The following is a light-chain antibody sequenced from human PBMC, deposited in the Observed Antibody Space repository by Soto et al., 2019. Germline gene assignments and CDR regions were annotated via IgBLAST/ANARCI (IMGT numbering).Light chain of an antibody. Sequence: QSVLTQPASVSGSPGQSITISCTGTSSDVGGYNYVSWYQQHPGKAPKVMIYEVTYRFPGVSHRFSGSKSGNTASLTISGLQAEDEGDYYCSSYTSGSTLVVFGGGTKVTVL. CDR1: SSDVGGYNY. CDR3: SSYTSGSTLVV. CDR2: EVT. V-gene: IGLV2-14*01. J-gene: IGLJ2*01.